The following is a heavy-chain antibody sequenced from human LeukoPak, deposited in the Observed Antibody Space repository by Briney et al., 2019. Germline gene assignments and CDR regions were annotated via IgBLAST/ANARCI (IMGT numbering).Heavy chain of an antibody. CDR1: GGTFSSYA. Sequence: ASVKVSCKASGGTFSSYAISWVRQAPGQGLEWMGWINPNSGGTNYAQKFQGRVTMTRDTSISTAYMELSRLRSDDTAVYYCARSGELLPTEYFQHWGQGTLVTVSS. D-gene: IGHD1-26*01. CDR2: INPNSGGT. CDR3: ARSGELLPTEYFQH. V-gene: IGHV1-2*02. J-gene: IGHJ1*01.